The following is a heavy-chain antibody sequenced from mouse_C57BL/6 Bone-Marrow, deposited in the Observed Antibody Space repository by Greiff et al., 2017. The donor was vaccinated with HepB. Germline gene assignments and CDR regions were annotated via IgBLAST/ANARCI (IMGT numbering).Heavy chain of an antibody. J-gene: IGHJ4*01. D-gene: IGHD2-1*01. CDR3: TTGYYGNPHYYAMDY. Sequence: EVQLQQSGAELVRPGASVKLSCTASGFNIKDYYMHWVKQRPEQGLEWIGRIDPEDGDTEYAPKFQGKATMTADTSSNTAYLQLSSLTSEDTAVYYCTTGYYGNPHYYAMDYWGQGTSVTVSS. CDR2: IDPEDGDT. CDR1: GFNIKDYY. V-gene: IGHV14-1*01.